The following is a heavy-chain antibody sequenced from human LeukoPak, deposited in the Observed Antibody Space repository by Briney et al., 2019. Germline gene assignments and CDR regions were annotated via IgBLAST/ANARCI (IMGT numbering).Heavy chain of an antibody. D-gene: IGHD3-10*01. CDR3: ARHSTTMVRMRYFDL. CDR2: INHSGST. J-gene: IGHJ2*01. CDR1: GGSFSGYY. V-gene: IGHV4-34*01. Sequence: SETLSLTCAVYGGSFSGYYWSWIRQPPGKGLEWIGEINHSGSTNYNPSLKSRVTISVDTSKNQFSLKLSSVTAADTAVYYCARHSTTMVRMRYFDLWGRGTLVTVSS.